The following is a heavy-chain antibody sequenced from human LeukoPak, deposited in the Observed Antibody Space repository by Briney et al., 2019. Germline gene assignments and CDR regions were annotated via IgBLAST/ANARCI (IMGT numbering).Heavy chain of an antibody. J-gene: IGHJ3*02. V-gene: IGHV1-69*05. CDR2: IIPIFGTA. Sequence: ASVKVSCKASGYTFTSYGISWVRQAPGQGLEWMGGIIPIFGTANYAQKFQGRVTITTDESTSTAYMELSSLRSEDTAVYYCARVLGAFDIWGQGTMVTVSS. CDR1: GYTFTSYG. CDR3: ARVLGAFDI.